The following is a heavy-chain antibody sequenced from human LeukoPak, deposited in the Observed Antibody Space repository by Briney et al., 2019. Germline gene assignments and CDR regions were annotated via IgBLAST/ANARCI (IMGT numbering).Heavy chain of an antibody. CDR3: AHTLRVGYCSGGSCYYQYYYFDY. CDR1: GFSLDTSGVG. D-gene: IGHD2-15*01. CDR2: INWDDDK. V-gene: IGHV2-5*02. Sequence: VSGPTLVNPTQTLTLTCTFSGFSLDTSGVGVGWIRQPPGKALEWLSLINWDDDKRYSPSLKSRLTITKDTSKNQVVLTMTDMDPVDTATYYCAHTLRVGYCSGGSCYYQYYYFDYSGQGVLVTVSS. J-gene: IGHJ4*02.